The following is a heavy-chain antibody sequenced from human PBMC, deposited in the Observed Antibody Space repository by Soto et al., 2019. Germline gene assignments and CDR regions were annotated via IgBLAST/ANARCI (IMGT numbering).Heavy chain of an antibody. D-gene: IGHD3-3*01. V-gene: IGHV1-58*01. J-gene: IGHJ5*02. CDR1: GFTFTSSA. CDR2: IVVGSGNT. CDR3: AASVPVTIFGVVIQAYNWFDP. Sequence: GASVKVSCKASGFTFTSSAVQWVRQARGQRLEWIGWIVVGSGNTNYAQKFQERVTITRDMSTSTAYMELSSLRSEDTAVYYCAASVPVTIFGVVIQAYNWFDPWGQGTLVTVSS.